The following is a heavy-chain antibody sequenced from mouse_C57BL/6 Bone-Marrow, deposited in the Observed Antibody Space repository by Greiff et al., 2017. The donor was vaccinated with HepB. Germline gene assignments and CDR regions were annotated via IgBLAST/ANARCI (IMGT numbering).Heavy chain of an antibody. Sequence: QVQLQESDAELVKPGASVKISCKVSGYTFTDHTIHWMKQRPEQGLEWIGYIYPRDGSSRYNEKFKGKATLTEDKSSSTAYMQLNSLTSEDSAVFVCARRTTVGYFDVWGTGTTVTVSS. CDR1: GYTFTDHT. CDR3: ARRTTVGYFDV. V-gene: IGHV1-78*01. D-gene: IGHD1-1*01. CDR2: IYPRDGSS. J-gene: IGHJ1*03.